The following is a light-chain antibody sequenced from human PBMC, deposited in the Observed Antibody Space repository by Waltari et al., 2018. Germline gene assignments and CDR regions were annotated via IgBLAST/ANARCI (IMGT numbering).Light chain of an antibody. Sequence: IVLTQFPATLSLSPGERATLSCRASQTVINTYLAWYQQKPGQAPGLLIYATSTRAPGIPDRFSGSESGTDFTLTINRLEPEDFAVYFCQLSGSSLYTFGQGTKLAIK. CDR1: QTVINTY. J-gene: IGKJ2*01. V-gene: IGKV3-20*01. CDR3: QLSGSSLYT. CDR2: ATS.